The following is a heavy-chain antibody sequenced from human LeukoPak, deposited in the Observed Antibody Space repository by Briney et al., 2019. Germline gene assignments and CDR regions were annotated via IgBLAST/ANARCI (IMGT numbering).Heavy chain of an antibody. CDR1: GFTFSSYE. Sequence: GGSLRLSCAASGFTFSSYEMNWVRQAPGKGLEWVPYISSSGSTIYYADSVKGRFTISRDNAKNSLYLQMNSLRAEDTAVYYCARDTLNSRILRGYGMDVWGQGTTVTVSS. CDR3: ARDTLNSRILRGYGMDV. J-gene: IGHJ6*02. CDR2: ISSSGSTI. D-gene: IGHD6-13*01. V-gene: IGHV3-48*03.